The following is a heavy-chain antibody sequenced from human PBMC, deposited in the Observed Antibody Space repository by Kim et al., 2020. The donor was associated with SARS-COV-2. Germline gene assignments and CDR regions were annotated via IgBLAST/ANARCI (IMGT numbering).Heavy chain of an antibody. D-gene: IGHD3-22*01. CDR1: GGSISSYY. V-gene: IGHV4-59*01. J-gene: IGHJ4*02. CDR2: IYYSGST. Sequence: SETLSLTCTVSGGSISSYYWSWIRQPPGKGLEWIGYIYYSGSTNYNPSLKSRVTISVDTSKNQFSLKLSSVTAADTAVYYCARGFGVITSGPFDYWGQGTLVTVSS. CDR3: ARGFGVITSGPFDY.